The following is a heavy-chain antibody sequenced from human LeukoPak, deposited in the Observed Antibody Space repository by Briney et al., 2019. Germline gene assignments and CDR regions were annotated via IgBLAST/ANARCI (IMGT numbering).Heavy chain of an antibody. Sequence: PGGSLRLSCAASGFTFSSYGMSWVRQAPGKGLEWVSIISAGGGSTHYADSVMGRFTISRDNSKNTLYLQMNSLRAEDTAVYYCAKVPSGSSWFFDCWGQGTLVTVSS. V-gene: IGHV3-23*01. CDR1: GFTFSSYG. D-gene: IGHD6-13*01. CDR2: ISAGGGST. CDR3: AKVPSGSSWFFDC. J-gene: IGHJ4*02.